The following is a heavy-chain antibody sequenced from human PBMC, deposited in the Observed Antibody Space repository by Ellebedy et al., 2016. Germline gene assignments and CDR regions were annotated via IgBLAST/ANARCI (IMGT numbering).Heavy chain of an antibody. CDR2: INAGNGNT. CDR1: GYTFTSYA. J-gene: IGHJ4*02. CDR3: ARDVTMIVVALGY. V-gene: IGHV1-3*01. D-gene: IGHD3-22*01. Sequence: ASVKVSXKASGYTFTSYAMHWVRQAPGQRLEWMGWINAGNGNTKYSQKFQGRVTITRDTSASTAYMELSSLRSEDTAVYYCARDVTMIVVALGYWGQGTLVTVSS.